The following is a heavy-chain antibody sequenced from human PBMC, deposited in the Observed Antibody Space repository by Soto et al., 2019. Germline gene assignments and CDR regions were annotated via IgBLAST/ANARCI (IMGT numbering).Heavy chain of an antibody. D-gene: IGHD1-26*01. Sequence: GGSLRLSCAASGFTFSSYGMHWVRQAPGQGLEYVSSISSNGGSTYYADSVKGRFTISRDNSKNTLYLQMSSLRTEDTAVFYCVKDRWVDYWGQGTLVTVSS. J-gene: IGHJ4*02. CDR2: ISSNGGST. CDR3: VKDRWVDY. V-gene: IGHV3-64D*06. CDR1: GFTFSSYG.